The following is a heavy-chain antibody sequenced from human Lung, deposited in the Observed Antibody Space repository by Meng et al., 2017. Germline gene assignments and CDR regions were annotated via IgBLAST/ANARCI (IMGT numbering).Heavy chain of an antibody. V-gene: IGHV1-2*06. CDR3: ARDEDISAAGKLFGDY. CDR1: GYNVPDYG. Sequence: CRGEVKKPAASVKGPLTLLGYNVPDYGLIVVGRAPGQGLGWMGRIDPKSGDTHYTQRFQGRVTMTGDTSISTAYMELSGLRSDDTAMYYCARDEDISAAGKLFGDYWGQGTLVTVSS. CDR2: IDPKSGDT. D-gene: IGHD6-13*01. J-gene: IGHJ4*02.